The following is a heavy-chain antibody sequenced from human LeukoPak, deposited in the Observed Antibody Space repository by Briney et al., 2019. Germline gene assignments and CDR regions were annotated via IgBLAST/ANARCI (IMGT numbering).Heavy chain of an antibody. J-gene: IGHJ4*02. D-gene: IGHD5-24*01. CDR2: ISHSGST. Sequence: PSHTPSPHSAVHAGSFSDYFWSWIRKPPGQGMEWIGEISHSGSTTYNPSLRSRVTISGDTSKKQFSLKLSSVTAADTAVYYCATSQWLSLLYYWGQGTLVTVSS. V-gene: IGHV4-34*01. CDR1: AGSFSDYF. CDR3: ATSQWLSLLYY.